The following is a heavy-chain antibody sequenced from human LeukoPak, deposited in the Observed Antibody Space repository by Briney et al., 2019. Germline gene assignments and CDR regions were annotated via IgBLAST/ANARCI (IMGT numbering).Heavy chain of an antibody. CDR2: ISNRGNTI. CDR3: ARRSTIFGVVIYFDY. Sequence: GGSLRLSCAASGFMFSDYYMIWIRQAPGKGREWVSYISNRGNTIYYADSVKGRLTIYSDNAKNSLHLQMNSLSAEDTAMYYCARRSTIFGVVIYFDYWGQGTLVTVSS. D-gene: IGHD3-3*02. V-gene: IGHV3-11*04. CDR1: GFMFSDYY. J-gene: IGHJ4*02.